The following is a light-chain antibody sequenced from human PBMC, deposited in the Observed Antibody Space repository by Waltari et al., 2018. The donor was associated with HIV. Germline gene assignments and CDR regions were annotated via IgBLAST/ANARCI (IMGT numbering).Light chain of an antibody. Sequence: QPALTQPASVSGSPGQSISVPCTGTNSDIRSYIYVPWYQQHPGRAPKLVIYDVTYRPSGVSNRFSGSKSGNTASLTISGLQAEDEADYYCCSYMTSTTSWLFGGGTKLTVL. CDR3: CSYMTSTTSWL. CDR2: DVT. CDR1: NSDIRSYIY. V-gene: IGLV2-14*03. J-gene: IGLJ2*01.